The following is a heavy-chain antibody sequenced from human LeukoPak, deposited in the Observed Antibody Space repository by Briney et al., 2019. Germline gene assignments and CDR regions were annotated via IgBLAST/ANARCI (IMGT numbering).Heavy chain of an antibody. CDR3: ARDARGWTFDY. J-gene: IGHJ4*02. CDR2: LHYDGVTT. Sequence: GGSLRLSCVASGFIFNTYWMHLVRQVPGKGMVWLSRLHYDGVTTTYADSVKGRFTISRDNAKNTLYLQMNSLRAEDTAVYYCARDARGWTFDYWGQGALVTVSS. D-gene: IGHD5-12*01. CDR1: GFIFNTYW. V-gene: IGHV3-74*01.